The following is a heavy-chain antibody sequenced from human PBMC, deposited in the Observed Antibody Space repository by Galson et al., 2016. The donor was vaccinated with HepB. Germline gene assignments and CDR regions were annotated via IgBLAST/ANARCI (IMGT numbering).Heavy chain of an antibody. CDR2: IIPVFGSA. J-gene: IGHJ6*02. D-gene: IGHD2-8*02. Sequence: SCKASGGPFSSFAYSWVRQAPGQGLKWMGGIIPVFGSAKYAQKFQGRVTMTADKSTSTVYMELSSLTSEDTAVYYCARDFAGSTGHQFDYYPMDVWGQGTTVTV. CDR3: ARDFAGSTGHQFDYYPMDV. V-gene: IGHV1-69*06. CDR1: GGPFSSFA.